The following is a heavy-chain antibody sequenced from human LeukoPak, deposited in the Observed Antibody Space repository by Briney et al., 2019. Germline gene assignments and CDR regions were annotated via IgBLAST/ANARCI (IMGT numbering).Heavy chain of an antibody. D-gene: IGHD2-15*01. CDR3: ARTTEGYCRGRSCYSYYYYMDV. V-gene: IGHV4-59*01. CDR1: GGPISSYY. Sequence: KPSETLSLTCTVSGGPISSYYWSWIRQPPGKGLEWIGYIYYSGSTNYNPSLKSRVTISVDTSKNQFSLKLSSVTAADTAVYYCARTTEGYCRGRSCYSYYYYMDVWGKGTTVTVSS. CDR2: IYYSGST. J-gene: IGHJ6*03.